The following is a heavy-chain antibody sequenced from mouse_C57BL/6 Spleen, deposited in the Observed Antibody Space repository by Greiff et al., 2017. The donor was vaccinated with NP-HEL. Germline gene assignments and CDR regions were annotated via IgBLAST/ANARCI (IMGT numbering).Heavy chain of an antibody. D-gene: IGHD1-1*01. CDR1: GYAFSSYW. V-gene: IGHV1-80*01. CDR3: ARSPTVVATGYFDY. CDR2: IYPGDGDT. J-gene: IGHJ2*01. Sequence: QVQLKESGAELVKPGASVKISCKASGYAFSSYWMNWVKQRPGKGLEWIGQIYPGDGDTNYNGKFKGKATLTADKSSSTAYMQLSSLTSEDSAVYFCARSPTVVATGYFDYWGQGTTLTVSS.